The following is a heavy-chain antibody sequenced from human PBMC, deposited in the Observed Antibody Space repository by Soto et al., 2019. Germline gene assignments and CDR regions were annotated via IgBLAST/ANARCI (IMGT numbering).Heavy chain of an antibody. CDR2: LSYAGRDK. CDR3: ARQYPDYQYYFDH. V-gene: IGHV3-30*03. Sequence: GGSLRLSCAASGFTFSSYAMHWVRQAPGQGLEWVALLSYAGRDKSYRDSVKGRFTISRDNAKNTLYLQMNNLRTEDTTLYYCARQYPDYQYYFDHWGQGSLVTVSS. J-gene: IGHJ4*02. D-gene: IGHD4-17*01. CDR1: GFTFSSYA.